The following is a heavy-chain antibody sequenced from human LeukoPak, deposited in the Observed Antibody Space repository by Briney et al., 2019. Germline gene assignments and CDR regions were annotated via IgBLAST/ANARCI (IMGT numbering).Heavy chain of an antibody. CDR1: GFTFSGSA. Sequence: PGGSLRLSCAASGFTFSGSAMHWVRQASGKGLEWVGRIRSKANSYATAYAASVKGRFTISRDDSKNTAYLQMNSLKTEDTAVYYCTRDAVIPFDYWGQGTLVTVSS. D-gene: IGHD3-16*02. CDR3: TRDAVIPFDY. J-gene: IGHJ4*02. CDR2: IRSKANSYAT. V-gene: IGHV3-73*01.